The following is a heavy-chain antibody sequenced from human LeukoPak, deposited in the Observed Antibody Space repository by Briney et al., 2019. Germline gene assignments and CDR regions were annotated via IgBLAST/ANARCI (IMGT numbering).Heavy chain of an antibody. Sequence: PGRSLRLSCAASGFTFSSYGMHWVRQAPGKGLEWVAVISYDGSNKYYADSVKGRFTISRDNSKNTLYLQMNSLRAEDTAVYYCAKETVLRFLAYGMGVWGQGTTVTVSS. CDR1: GFTFSSYG. V-gene: IGHV3-30*18. CDR2: ISYDGSNK. D-gene: IGHD3-3*01. CDR3: AKETVLRFLAYGMGV. J-gene: IGHJ6*02.